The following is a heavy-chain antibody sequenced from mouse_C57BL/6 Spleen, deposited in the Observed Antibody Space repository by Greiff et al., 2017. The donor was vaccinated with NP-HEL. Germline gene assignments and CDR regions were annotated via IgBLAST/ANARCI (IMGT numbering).Heavy chain of an antibody. CDR3: ARGGYPFAY. V-gene: IGHV1-64*01. CDR1: GYKINRDW. D-gene: IGHD2-2*01. J-gene: IGHJ3*01. Sequence: QVQLQQPGAELVKPGASVKLSCKASGYKINRDWRKWGKKREGEGSEWIGMIHPNSGSTNYNEKFKSKATLTVDKSSSTAYMQLSSLTSEDSAVYYCARGGYPFAYWGQGTLVTVSA. CDR2: IHPNSGST.